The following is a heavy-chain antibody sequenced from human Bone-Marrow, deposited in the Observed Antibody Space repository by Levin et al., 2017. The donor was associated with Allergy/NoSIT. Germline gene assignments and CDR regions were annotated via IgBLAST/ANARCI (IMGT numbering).Heavy chain of an antibody. V-gene: IGHV4-31*03. Sequence: PSETLSLTCNVSGASISRGNYYWIWTRQHPGKGLEWIGYIYYTGSIYYHPSLRSRVTISVDTSKTQFSLKLSSVTAADTAVYYCARGLTALDRGYYYYYYGMDVWGRGTTVTVSS. D-gene: IGHD3-10*01. J-gene: IGHJ6*02. CDR2: IYYTGSI. CDR1: GASISRGNYY. CDR3: ARGLTALDRGYYYYYYGMDV.